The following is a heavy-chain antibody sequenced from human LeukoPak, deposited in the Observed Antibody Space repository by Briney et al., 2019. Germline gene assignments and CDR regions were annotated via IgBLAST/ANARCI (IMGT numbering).Heavy chain of an antibody. CDR1: GFTFSSYG. CDR2: ISYDGSNK. D-gene: IGHD2-8*01. V-gene: IGHV3-30*18. CDR3: AKEGDIVLMVYALYYMDV. Sequence: HPGGSLRLSCAASGFTFSSYGMHWVRQAPGKGLEWVAVISYDGSNKYYADSVKGRFTISRDNSKNTLYLQMNSLRAEDTAVYYCAKEGDIVLMVYALYYMDVWGKGTTVTVSS. J-gene: IGHJ6*03.